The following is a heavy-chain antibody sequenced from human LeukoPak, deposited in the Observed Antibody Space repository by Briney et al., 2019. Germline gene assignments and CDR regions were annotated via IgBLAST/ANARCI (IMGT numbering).Heavy chain of an antibody. J-gene: IGHJ3*02. D-gene: IGHD4-23*01. CDR2: IYYSGST. Sequence: SETLSLTCTVSGDSISSSSYYWGWIRQPAGKELEWIGSIYYSGSTYYNPSLNSRVTISVDTSKNQFSLKLSSVTAADTAVYYCARDYLGGNPDAFDIWGQGTMVTVSS. CDR1: GDSISSSSYY. CDR3: ARDYLGGNPDAFDI. V-gene: IGHV4-39*07.